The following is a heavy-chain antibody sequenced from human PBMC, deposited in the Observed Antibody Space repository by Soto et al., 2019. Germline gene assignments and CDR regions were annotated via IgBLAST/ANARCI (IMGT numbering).Heavy chain of an antibody. Sequence: GGSLRISCAACGFTFSSYSMNWVRQAPGKGLEWVSYISSSSSTIYYADSVKGRFTISRDNAKNSLYLQMNSLRDEDTAVYYCARDRDTGFGELLASNWFDPWGQGTLVTVSS. J-gene: IGHJ5*02. D-gene: IGHD3-10*01. CDR1: GFTFSSYS. CDR2: ISSSSSTI. V-gene: IGHV3-48*02. CDR3: ARDRDTGFGELLASNWFDP.